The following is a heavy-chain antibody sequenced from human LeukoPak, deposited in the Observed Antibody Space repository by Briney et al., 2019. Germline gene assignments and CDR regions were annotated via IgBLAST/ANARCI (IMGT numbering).Heavy chain of an antibody. Sequence: GGSLRFSCAASGFTFSSYEMNWVRQAPGKGLEWVSYISSSGSTIYYADSVKGRFTISRDNAKNSLYLQMNSLRVEDTAVYYCARSAGTWFDPWGQGTLVTVSS. J-gene: IGHJ5*02. CDR2: ISSSGSTI. D-gene: IGHD1-1*01. CDR3: ARSAGTWFDP. CDR1: GFTFSSYE. V-gene: IGHV3-48*03.